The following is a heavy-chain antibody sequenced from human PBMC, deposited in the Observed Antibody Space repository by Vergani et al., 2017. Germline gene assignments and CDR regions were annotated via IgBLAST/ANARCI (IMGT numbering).Heavy chain of an antibody. J-gene: IGHJ5*02. CDR3: ARDGIKYNWFDP. Sequence: QVQLVQSGAEVKKPGASVKVSCKASGYTFTSYAMHWVRQAPGQRLEWLGWINAGNGNTKYSQKFQGRVPITRDTSASTAYIELSSLRAEDTAVYYCARDGIKYNWFDPWGQGTLVTVSS. CDR2: INAGNGNT. CDR1: GYTFTSYA. D-gene: IGHD1-26*01. V-gene: IGHV1-3*01.